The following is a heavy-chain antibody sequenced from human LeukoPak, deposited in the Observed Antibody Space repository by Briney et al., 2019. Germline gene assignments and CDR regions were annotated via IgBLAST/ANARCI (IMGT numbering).Heavy chain of an antibody. J-gene: IGHJ4*02. CDR2: IYYSGST. V-gene: IGHV4-59*01. D-gene: IGHD2-2*01. CDR3: ARARRECSSTSCQGSFDY. Sequence: PSETLSLTCTVSGGSISSYYWSWIRQPPGRGLEWIGYIYYSGSTNYNPSLKSRVTISVDTSKNQFSLKLSSVTAADTAVYYCARARRECSSTSCQGSFDYWGQGTLVTVSS. CDR1: GGSISSYY.